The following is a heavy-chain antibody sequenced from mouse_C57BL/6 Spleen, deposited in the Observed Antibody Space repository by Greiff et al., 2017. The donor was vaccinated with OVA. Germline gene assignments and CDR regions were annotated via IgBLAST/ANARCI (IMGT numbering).Heavy chain of an antibody. CDR3: ARRYDYDGAWFAY. CDR1: GYTFTSYW. J-gene: IGHJ3*01. CDR2: IYPSDSET. V-gene: IGHV1-52*01. Sequence: QVQLQQPGAELVRPGSSVKLSCKASGYTFTSYWMHWVKQRPIQGLEWIGNIYPSDSETHYNQKFKDKATLTVDKSSSTAYMQLSSLTSEDSAVYYCARRYDYDGAWFAYWGQGTLVTVSA. D-gene: IGHD2-4*01.